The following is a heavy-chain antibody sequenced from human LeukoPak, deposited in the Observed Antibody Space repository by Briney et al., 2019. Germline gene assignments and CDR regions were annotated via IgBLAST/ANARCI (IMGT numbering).Heavy chain of an antibody. J-gene: IGHJ4*02. CDR3: TSRGDSSSYSYPFDY. V-gene: IGHV3-73*01. Sequence: GGSLRLSCAAPGFTFSGSAMHWVRQASGKGLEWVGRIRSKANSYATAYAASVKGRFTLSRDDSKNTAYLQMDSLKTEDTAVYYCTSRGDSSSYSYPFDYWGQGTLVTVSS. CDR1: GFTFSGSA. D-gene: IGHD3-22*01. CDR2: IRSKANSYAT.